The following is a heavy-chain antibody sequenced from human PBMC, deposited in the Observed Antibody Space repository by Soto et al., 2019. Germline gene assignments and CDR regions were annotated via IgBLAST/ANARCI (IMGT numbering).Heavy chain of an antibody. Sequence: EVQLLESGGGLVQPGGSLRLSCAASGFTFNTYVMNWVRQAPGKGLAWVSTISYSADKTYYADSVKGRFTISRDNSRDTLFLQMNSLRADDAAVYYCARRARTATTNWGAFDVWGQGTMVTVSS. J-gene: IGHJ3*01. CDR2: ISYSADKT. CDR1: GFTFNTYV. CDR3: ARRARTATTNWGAFDV. D-gene: IGHD1-7*01. V-gene: IGHV3-23*01.